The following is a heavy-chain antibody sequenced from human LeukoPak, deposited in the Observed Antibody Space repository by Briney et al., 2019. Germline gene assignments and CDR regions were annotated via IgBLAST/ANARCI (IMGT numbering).Heavy chain of an antibody. J-gene: IGHJ6*03. Sequence: HGESLKISCKGSGYSFTSYWIGWVRQMPGKGLEWMGIIYPGDSGTRYSPSFQGQVTISADKSISTAYLQWSSLKASDTAMYYCARHRPITMVRGVISYYMDVWGKGTTVTVSS. CDR2: IYPGDSGT. CDR1: GYSFTSYW. V-gene: IGHV5-51*01. D-gene: IGHD3-10*01. CDR3: ARHRPITMVRGVISYYMDV.